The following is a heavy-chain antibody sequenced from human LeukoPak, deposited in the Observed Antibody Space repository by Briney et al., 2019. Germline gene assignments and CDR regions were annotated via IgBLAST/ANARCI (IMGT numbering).Heavy chain of an antibody. J-gene: IGHJ1*01. CDR2: IYYSGST. Sequence: PSETLSLTCTVSGGSISSYYWSWIRQPPGKGLEWIGYIYYSGSTNYNPSLKSRVTISVDTSKNQFSLKLSSVTAADTAVYYCARHRSSWYAYFQHWGQGTLVTVSS. CDR3: ARHRSSWYAYFQH. D-gene: IGHD6-13*01. V-gene: IGHV4-59*08. CDR1: GGSISSYY.